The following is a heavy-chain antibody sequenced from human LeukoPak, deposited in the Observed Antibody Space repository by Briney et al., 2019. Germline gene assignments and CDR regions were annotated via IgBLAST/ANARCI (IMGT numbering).Heavy chain of an antibody. CDR2: IIPILGIA. CDR3: ARRKATVVPGNDF. D-gene: IGHD3-22*01. J-gene: IGHJ4*02. V-gene: IGHV1-69*04. Sequence: SVKVSCKASGGTFSSYAISWVRQAPGQGLEWMGRIIPILGIANYAQKFQGRVTITADKSTSTAYMELSSLRSEDTAVYYCARRKATVVPGNDFWGQGTLVTVSS. CDR1: GGTFSSYA.